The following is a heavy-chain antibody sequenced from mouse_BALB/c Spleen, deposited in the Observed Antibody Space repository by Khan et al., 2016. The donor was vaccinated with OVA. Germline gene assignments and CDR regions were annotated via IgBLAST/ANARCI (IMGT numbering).Heavy chain of an antibody. J-gene: IGHJ2*01. CDR3: ARDRIDY. V-gene: IGHV1-7*01. Sequence: QVQLKQSGAELAKPAASVKLSCKASGYTFTSYWMHWIKQRPGQGLEWIGYINPTSGYTDYNQKFKDKATLTPDKSSSTAYMQLSSLTSDDSAVYYCARDRIDYWGQGTALTVSS. CDR1: GYTFTSYW. CDR2: INPTSGYT.